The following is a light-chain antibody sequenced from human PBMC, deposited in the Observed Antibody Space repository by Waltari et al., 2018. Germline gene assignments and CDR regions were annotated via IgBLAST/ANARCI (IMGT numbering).Light chain of an antibody. V-gene: IGKV3-11*01. CDR1: QRVSSY. J-gene: IGKJ5*01. CDR2: DAS. Sequence: IVLTQSPATLSLSPGDRATLSCRASQRVSSYLAWYQQKPVQAPRLLIYDASNRATGIPARFSGSGSGTDFTLTISSLEPEDFAVYYCQQRSNWPPITFGQGTRLEIK. CDR3: QQRSNWPPIT.